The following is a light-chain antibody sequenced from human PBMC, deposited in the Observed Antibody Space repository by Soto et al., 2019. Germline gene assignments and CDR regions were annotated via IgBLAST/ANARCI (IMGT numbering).Light chain of an antibody. Sequence: DIQMTQSPSTLSASVGDRGTITCRASQSISTWLAWYQQKPGKAPKLLIYKASSLESGVPSRFSGSGSGTEFTLTISSLQPDDFATYYCEDYSSASGLTFGGGTKVDIK. CDR1: QSISTW. V-gene: IGKV1-5*03. CDR2: KAS. J-gene: IGKJ4*01. CDR3: EDYSSASGLT.